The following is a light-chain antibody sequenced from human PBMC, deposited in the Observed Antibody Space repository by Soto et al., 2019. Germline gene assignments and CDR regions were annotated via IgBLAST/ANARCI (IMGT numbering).Light chain of an antibody. CDR3: SSYTSSSTWV. CDR1: SSDVGGYNY. V-gene: IGLV2-14*01. J-gene: IGLJ3*02. Sequence: QSALTQPASVSGSPGQSITISCTGTSSDVGGYNYVSWYQQHPDKAPKLMIYEVSNRPSGVSNRFSGSKSGNTASLTISGLQAEAEADYYCSSYTSSSTWVFGGGTKVTVL. CDR2: EVS.